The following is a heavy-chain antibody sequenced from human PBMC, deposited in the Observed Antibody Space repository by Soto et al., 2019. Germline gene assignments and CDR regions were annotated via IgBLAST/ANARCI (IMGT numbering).Heavy chain of an antibody. CDR1: GDSVSSNSAA. D-gene: IGHD3-3*01. J-gene: IGHJ5*02. V-gene: IGHV6-1*01. CDR3: ARDNTPPDFWSGYSRNWFDP. Sequence: SQTLSLTCAISGDSVSSNSAAWNWIRQSPSRGLEWLGRTYYRSKWYNDYAVSVKSRITINPDTSKNQFSLQLNSVTPEDTAVYYCARDNTPPDFWSGYSRNWFDPWGQGTLVTVSS. CDR2: TYYRSKWYN.